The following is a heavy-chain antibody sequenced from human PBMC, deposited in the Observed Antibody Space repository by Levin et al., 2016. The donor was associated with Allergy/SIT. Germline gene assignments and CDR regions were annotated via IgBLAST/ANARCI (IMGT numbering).Heavy chain of an antibody. CDR2: ISGSGGST. V-gene: IGHV3-23*01. D-gene: IGHD3-10*01. CDR3: ARERVVLWFGEGLSGMDV. J-gene: IGHJ6*02. Sequence: WIRQPPGKGLEWVSAISGSGGSTYYADSVKGRFTISRDNSKNTLYLQMNSLRAEDTAVYYCARERVVLWFGEGLSGMDVWGQGTTVTVSS.